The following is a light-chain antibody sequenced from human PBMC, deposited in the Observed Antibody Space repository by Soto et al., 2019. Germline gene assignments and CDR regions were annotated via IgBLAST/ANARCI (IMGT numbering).Light chain of an antibody. CDR3: HQSSKWPHSNT. CDR2: TAS. V-gene: IGKV3-11*01. CDR1: QSVSSH. J-gene: IGKJ5*01. Sequence: EILMTQSQGTLSLSPGERATLSCGGGQSVSSHLAWYQQKPGKAPRLLIYTASNRAAGVPARLSGSGSGKDFTLTVSSLETEDFAVYYCHQSSKWPHSNTFGQGTRLEIK.